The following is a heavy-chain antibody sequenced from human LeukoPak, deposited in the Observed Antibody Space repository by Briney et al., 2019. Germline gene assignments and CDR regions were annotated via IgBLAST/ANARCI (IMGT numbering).Heavy chain of an antibody. V-gene: IGHV7-4-1*02. J-gene: IGHJ4*02. Sequence: ASVKVSCKASGYTFTSYGISWVRQAPGQGLEWMGWINTNTGNPTYAQGFTGRFVFSLDTSVSTAYLQISSLKAEDTAVYYCARPSSSWYFDYFDYWGQGTLVTVSS. CDR3: ARPSSSWYFDYFDY. CDR2: INTNTGNP. CDR1: GYTFTSYG. D-gene: IGHD6-13*01.